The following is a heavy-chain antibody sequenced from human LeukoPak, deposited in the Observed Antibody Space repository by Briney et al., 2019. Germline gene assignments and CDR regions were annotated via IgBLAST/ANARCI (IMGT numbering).Heavy chain of an antibody. Sequence: SETLSLTCAVYGGSFSGHYWSWIRQPPGKGLEWIGEINHSGSTNYNPSLKSRVTISVDTSKNQFSLKLSSVTAADTAVYYCARGAVAGRGWFDPWGQGTLVTVSS. V-gene: IGHV4-34*01. CDR3: ARGAVAGRGWFDP. J-gene: IGHJ5*02. D-gene: IGHD6-19*01. CDR2: INHSGST. CDR1: GGSFSGHY.